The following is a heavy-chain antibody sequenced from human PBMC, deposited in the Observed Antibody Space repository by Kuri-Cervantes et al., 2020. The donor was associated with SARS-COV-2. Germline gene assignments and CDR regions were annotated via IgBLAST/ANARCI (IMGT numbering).Heavy chain of an antibody. Sequence: GGSLRLFCVASGFTFSAYTLNWVRQAPGKGLEWVSSITRSSVYISYADSLKGRFTISRDNAKNSLYLQMNSLRAEDTAVYYCARGVQLWFQGNYYYYYMDVWGKGTTVTDSS. J-gene: IGHJ6*03. CDR2: ITRSSVYI. CDR1: GFTFSAYT. D-gene: IGHD5-18*01. CDR3: ARGVQLWFQGNYYYYYMDV. V-gene: IGHV3-21*01.